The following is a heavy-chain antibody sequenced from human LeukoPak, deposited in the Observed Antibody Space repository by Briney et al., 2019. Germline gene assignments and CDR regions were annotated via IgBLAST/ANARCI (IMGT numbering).Heavy chain of an antibody. D-gene: IGHD3-10*01. CDR3: ATDNTYGSGSYHY. Sequence: GASVKVSCKVSGYTLTELSMHWVRQAPGKGLEWRGGFDPEDGETIYAQKFQGRVIMTEDTSTDTAYMELSSLRSEDTAVYYCATDNTYGSGSYHYWGQGTLVTVSS. CDR2: FDPEDGET. J-gene: IGHJ4*02. V-gene: IGHV1-24*01. CDR1: GYTLTELS.